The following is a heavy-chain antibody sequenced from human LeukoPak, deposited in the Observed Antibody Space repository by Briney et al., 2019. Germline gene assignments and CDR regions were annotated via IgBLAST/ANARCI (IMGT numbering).Heavy chain of an antibody. CDR2: MNPNSGNT. CDR3: ARDRVLGGEEPFDY. J-gene: IGHJ4*02. CDR1: GYTFTSYG. D-gene: IGHD3-10*01. V-gene: IGHV1-18*01. Sequence: ASVKVSCKASGYTFTSYGINWVRQATGQGLEWMGWMNPNSGNTNYAQKLQGRVTMTTDTSTSTAYMELRGLRSDDTAVYYCARDRVLGGEEPFDYWGQGTLVTVSS.